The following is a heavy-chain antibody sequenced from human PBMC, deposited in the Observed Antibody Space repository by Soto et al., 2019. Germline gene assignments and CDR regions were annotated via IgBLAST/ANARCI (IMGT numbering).Heavy chain of an antibody. Sequence: EVQLVESGGGLVQPGRSLRLSCEASGFKFGDYAMHWVRQAPGKGLEWVSGVSWNSEIVGYADTVKGRFTISRDNAKNSLYLEMNSLRAEDTALYYCAKDRGPCSGNKCSSLYYYYGMDVWRQGTTVTVSS. CDR3: AKDRGPCSGNKCSSLYYYYGMDV. CDR1: GFKFGDYA. V-gene: IGHV3-9*01. D-gene: IGHD2-15*01. J-gene: IGHJ6*02. CDR2: VSWNSEIV.